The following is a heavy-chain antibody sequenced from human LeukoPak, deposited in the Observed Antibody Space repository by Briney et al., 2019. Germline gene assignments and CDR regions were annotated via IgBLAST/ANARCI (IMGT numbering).Heavy chain of an antibody. CDR1: GYTFTGYY. J-gene: IGHJ4*02. D-gene: IGHD3-22*01. V-gene: IGHV1-2*02. CDR3: ARVEYYDSSGYYSHFDY. Sequence: ASVKVSCKASGYTFTGYYMHWVRQAPGQGLEWMGWINPNSGGTNYAQKFQGRVTMTRDTSISTAYMELSRLRSDDTAVYYCARVEYYDSSGYYSHFDYWGQGTLVTVSS. CDR2: INPNSGGT.